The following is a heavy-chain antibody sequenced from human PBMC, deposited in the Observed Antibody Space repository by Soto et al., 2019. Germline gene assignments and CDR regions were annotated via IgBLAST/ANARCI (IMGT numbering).Heavy chain of an antibody. CDR2: ISSSSSYI. J-gene: IGHJ5*02. CDR3: ARAKYYYDSQTGGWFDP. V-gene: IGHV3-21*01. CDR1: GFTFSSYS. Sequence: EVQLVESGGGLVKPGGSLRLSCAASGFTFSSYSMNWVRQAPGKGLEWVSSISSSSSYIYYADSVKGRFTISRDNAKNSLYLQMNSLRAEDTAVYYCARAKYYYDSQTGGWFDPWGQGTLVTVSS. D-gene: IGHD3-22*01.